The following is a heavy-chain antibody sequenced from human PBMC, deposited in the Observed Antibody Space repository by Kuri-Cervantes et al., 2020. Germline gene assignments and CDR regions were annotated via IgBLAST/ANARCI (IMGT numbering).Heavy chain of an antibody. CDR2: INHSGST. CDR1: GGSFSGYY. V-gene: IGHV4-34*01. J-gene: IGHJ4*02. CDR3: ARVIEYSSGYDY. Sequence: GSLRLSCAVYGGSFSGYYWSWIRQPPGKGLEWIGEINHSGSTNYNPSLKSRVTISVDASRNQFSLKLSSVTAADTAVYYCARVIEYSSGYDYWGQGTLVTVSS. D-gene: IGHD6-25*01.